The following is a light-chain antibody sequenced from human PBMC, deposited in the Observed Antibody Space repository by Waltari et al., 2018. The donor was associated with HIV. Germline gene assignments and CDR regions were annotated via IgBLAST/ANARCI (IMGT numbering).Light chain of an antibody. CDR3: QQYGSSIFT. CDR2: GAS. V-gene: IGKV3-20*01. J-gene: IGKJ3*01. Sequence: SPGIVSLSPGERATLSCRASQSINSNYLAWYQQKHGQAPRLLIHGASNRATGVPDRFTGSGSGTDFTLTISRLEPEDFAVYYCQQYGSSIFTFGPGTTVDIK. CDR1: QSINSNY.